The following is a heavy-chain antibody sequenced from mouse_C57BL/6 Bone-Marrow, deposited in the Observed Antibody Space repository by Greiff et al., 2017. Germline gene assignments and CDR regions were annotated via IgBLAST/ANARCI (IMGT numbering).Heavy chain of an antibody. J-gene: IGHJ3*01. V-gene: IGHV1-58*01. CDR3: ANHDYGGLAY. CDR2: THIGNGYT. Sequence: EVQLQQSGAELVRPGSSVKMSCTSSGYSFTSYGINWVKQRPGQGLEWIGYTHIGNGYTEYNEKFMGKATLTTDTSSSTAYMQLSSLTSEAAAFYFCANHDYGGLAYWGQGNLVTVSA. D-gene: IGHD1-2*01. CDR1: GYSFTSYG.